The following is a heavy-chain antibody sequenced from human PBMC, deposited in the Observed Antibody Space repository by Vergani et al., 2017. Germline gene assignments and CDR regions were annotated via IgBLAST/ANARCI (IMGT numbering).Heavy chain of an antibody. CDR1: GGPISSSSYY. J-gene: IGHJ3*02. CDR3: ASIPRGYSYGLDAFDI. D-gene: IGHD5-18*01. Sequence: QLQLQESGPGLVKPSETLSLTCTVSGGPISSSSYYWGWIRQPPGKGLEWIGSIYYSGSTYYNPSLKSRVTISVDTSKNQFSLKLSSVTAADTAVYYCASIPRGYSYGLDAFDIWGQGTMVTVSS. CDR2: IYYSGST. V-gene: IGHV4-39*01.